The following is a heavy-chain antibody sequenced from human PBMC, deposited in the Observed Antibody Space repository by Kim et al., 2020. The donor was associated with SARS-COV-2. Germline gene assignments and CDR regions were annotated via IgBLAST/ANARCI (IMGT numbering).Heavy chain of an antibody. CDR2: IWYDGSNK. Sequence: GGSLRLSCAASGFTFSSYGMHWVRQAPGKGLEWVAVIWYDGSNKYYADSVKGRFTISRDNSKNTLYLQMNSLRAEDTAVYYCAKEYGSGSYSDYYYYGMDVWGHGTTVTVSS. V-gene: IGHV3-33*06. J-gene: IGHJ6*02. CDR1: GFTFSSYG. CDR3: AKEYGSGSYSDYYYYGMDV. D-gene: IGHD3-10*01.